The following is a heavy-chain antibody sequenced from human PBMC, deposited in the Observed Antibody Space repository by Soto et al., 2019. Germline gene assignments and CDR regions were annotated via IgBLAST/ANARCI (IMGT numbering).Heavy chain of an antibody. CDR3: ARDSSGWYPDAFDI. J-gene: IGHJ3*02. Sequence: QVQLVQSGAEVKKPGASVKVSCKASGYTFTSYAMHWVRQAPGQRLEWMGWINAGNGNTKYSQKFQGRVTITRDTSARTAYMELSSLRSEDTAVYYCARDSSGWYPDAFDIWGQGTMVTVSS. CDR1: GYTFTSYA. CDR2: INAGNGNT. D-gene: IGHD6-19*01. V-gene: IGHV1-3*01.